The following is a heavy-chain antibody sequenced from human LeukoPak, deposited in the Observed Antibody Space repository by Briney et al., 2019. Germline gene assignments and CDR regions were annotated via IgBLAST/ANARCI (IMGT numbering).Heavy chain of an antibody. CDR1: GFTFSGYC. D-gene: IGHD5-18*01. J-gene: IGHJ4*02. CDR2: ISYGGDNI. CDR3: AKVLVSLWNIDY. V-gene: IGHV3-30*18. Sequence: GGSLRLSCAASGFTFSGYCMHWVRQAPGKGLEWVALISYGGDNIYYADSVRGRFTISRDNSKNTLYLQMNSLRAEDTAVYYCAKVLVSLWNIDYWGQGTLVTVSS.